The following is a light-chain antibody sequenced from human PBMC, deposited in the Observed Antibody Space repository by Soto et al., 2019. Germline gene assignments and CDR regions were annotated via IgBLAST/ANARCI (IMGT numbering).Light chain of an antibody. V-gene: IGLV2-14*01. J-gene: IGLJ1*01. CDR1: SSDVGGYNF. Sequence: QSVLTQPASVAGSPGQSITISRTGTSSDVGGYNFVFWYQQHPGKAPKLMISEVSNRPSGVSNRFSGSKSGNTASLTISGLQTEDEAYYYCSSYTITTALVFGSGTKVTVL. CDR3: SSYTITTALV. CDR2: EVS.